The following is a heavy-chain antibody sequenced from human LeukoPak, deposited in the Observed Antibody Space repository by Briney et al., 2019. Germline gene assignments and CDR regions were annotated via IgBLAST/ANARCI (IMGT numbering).Heavy chain of an antibody. CDR2: ISAYNGNT. D-gene: IGHD5-12*01. J-gene: IGHJ4*02. CDR1: VYTSTSYG. Sequence: ASVKVSCKASVYTSTSYGISWVRQAPGQGLEWMGWISAYNGNTNYAQKLQGRVTMTTDTSTSTAYMELRSLRSDDTAVYYCARGTYSGYEFDYWGQGTLVTVSS. CDR3: ARGTYSGYEFDY. V-gene: IGHV1-18*01.